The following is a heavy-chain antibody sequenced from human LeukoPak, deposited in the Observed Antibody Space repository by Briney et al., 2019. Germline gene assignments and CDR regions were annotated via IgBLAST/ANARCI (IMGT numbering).Heavy chain of an antibody. Sequence: SQTLSLTCTVSGGSISSGDYYWSWIRQPPGKGLEWIGYIYYSGSTYYNPSLKSRVTISVDTSKNQFPLKLSSVTAADTAVYYCARGVTIFGVVIMGAFDIWGQGTMVTVSS. CDR2: IYYSGST. D-gene: IGHD3-3*01. CDR3: ARGVTIFGVVIMGAFDI. J-gene: IGHJ3*02. V-gene: IGHV4-30-4*08. CDR1: GGSISSGDYY.